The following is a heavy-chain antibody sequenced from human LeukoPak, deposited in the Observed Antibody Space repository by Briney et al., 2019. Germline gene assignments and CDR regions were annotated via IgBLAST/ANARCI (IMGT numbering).Heavy chain of an antibody. CDR3: XXXXXXXDXSGXPRQVDY. CDR1: GFTFSSYS. J-gene: IGHJ4*02. V-gene: IGHV3-21*01. D-gene: IGHD3-22*01. Sequence: GGSLRLSCAASGFTFSSYSMNWVRQAPGKGLEWVSSISSSSSYIYYADSVKGRFTISRDNAKNSLYLQMNSLRAEDTAVYYCXXXXXXXDXSGXPRQVDYWGQGTLVTVSS. CDR2: ISSSSSYI.